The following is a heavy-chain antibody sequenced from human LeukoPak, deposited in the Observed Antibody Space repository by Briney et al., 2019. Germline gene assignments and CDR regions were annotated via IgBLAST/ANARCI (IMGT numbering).Heavy chain of an antibody. CDR2: INPSGGST. CDR3: ARDRVVVVVAATGESIDAFDI. J-gene: IGHJ3*02. V-gene: IGHV1-46*01. CDR1: EYTFIGYY. Sequence: ASVKVSCKASEYTFIGYYMHWVRQAPGQGLEWMGIINPSGGSTSYAQKFQARVTMTRDTSTSTVYMELSSLRSDDTAVYYCARDRVVVVVAATGESIDAFDIWGQGTMVTVSS. D-gene: IGHD2-15*01.